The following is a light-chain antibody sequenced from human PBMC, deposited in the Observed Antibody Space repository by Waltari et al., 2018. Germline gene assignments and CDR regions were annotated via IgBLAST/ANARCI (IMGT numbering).Light chain of an antibody. CDR1: QRVLNSSNNKNY. Sequence: DIVMTQSPDSLAVSLGERATINCKSSQRVLNSSNNKNYLAWYQQKPGQPAKLLIYWASTREAGVPDRVSGSGSGTDFTLTISSLQAEDVAVYYCQHYYSSPLTFGGGTKVEIK. V-gene: IGKV4-1*01. CDR3: QHYYSSPLT. J-gene: IGKJ4*01. CDR2: WAS.